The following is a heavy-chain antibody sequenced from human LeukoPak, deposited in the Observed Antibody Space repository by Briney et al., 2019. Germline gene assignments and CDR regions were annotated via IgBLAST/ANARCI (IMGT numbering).Heavy chain of an antibody. CDR1: GFTFSSYG. CDR2: IRFDGSNK. J-gene: IGHJ4*02. V-gene: IGHV3-30*02. CDR3: ARERVDY. Sequence: GGSLRLSCAASGFTFSSYGMHWVRQAPGKGLEWVAFIRFDGSNKYYADSVKGRITISRDNSKNTLYLQMNSLRAEDTAVYYCARERVDYWGQGTLVTVSS.